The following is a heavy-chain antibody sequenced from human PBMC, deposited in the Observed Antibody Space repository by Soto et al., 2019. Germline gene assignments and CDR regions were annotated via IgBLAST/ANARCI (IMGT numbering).Heavy chain of an antibody. D-gene: IGHD3-22*01. CDR1: GGSISNSRSY. CDR3: ARDYYDSSDYTTNWFDP. V-gene: IGHV4-39*01. J-gene: IGHJ5*02. Sequence: SETLSLTCTVSGGSISNSRSYWAWIRQPPGKGLEWIGSIYHTGNTYYNPSLRSRVTISVDTSKNQFSLKLTSVTAADTAVYYCARDYYDSSDYTTNWFDPWGQGTLVTVS. CDR2: IYHTGNT.